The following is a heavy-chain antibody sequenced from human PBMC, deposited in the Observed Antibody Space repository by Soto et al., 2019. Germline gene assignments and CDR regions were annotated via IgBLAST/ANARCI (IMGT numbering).Heavy chain of an antibody. CDR2: ISYEGSNK. J-gene: IGHJ4*02. CDR3: ARTLFRTTVVTPSDS. D-gene: IGHD2-21*02. CDR1: GFTFNIYA. Sequence: QVQLVESGGGVVQPGRSLRLSCAASGFTFNIYAIHWVRQAPGKGLEWVAVISYEGSNKYYADSVKGRVTISRDNSKNTVDLQMSSLRAEDTDMYYCARTLFRTTVVTPSDSWGQGTLVTVSS. V-gene: IGHV3-30-3*01.